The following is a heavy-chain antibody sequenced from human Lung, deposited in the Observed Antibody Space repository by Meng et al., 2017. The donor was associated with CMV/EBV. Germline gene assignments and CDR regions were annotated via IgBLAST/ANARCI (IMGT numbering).Heavy chain of an antibody. V-gene: IGHV1-18*01. CDR3: AWDYDFIGDY. CDR1: GYTSKKYG. Sequence: ASVKVSCKASGYTSKKYGITWVRQAPGQGLEWMGWINADNGDTHYPQRFQGRVTVTLDRSINTGYMELGSLTSDDTAVYYCAWDYDFIGDYWGQGTLVTVSS. J-gene: IGHJ4*02. CDR2: INADNGDT. D-gene: IGHD3-22*01.